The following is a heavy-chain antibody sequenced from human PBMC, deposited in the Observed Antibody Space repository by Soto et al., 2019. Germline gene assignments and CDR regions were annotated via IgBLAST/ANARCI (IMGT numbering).Heavy chain of an antibody. Sequence: QVQLVQSGAEVKKPGSSVKVSCKASGGTFSSYTISWVRQAPGQGLEWMGRIIPILGIANYAQKFQGRVTITADKPTSTAYMELSSLRSEDTAVYYCASEPRPYYFDYWGQGTLVTVSS. CDR1: GGTFSSYT. J-gene: IGHJ4*02. CDR2: IIPILGIA. CDR3: ASEPRPYYFDY. V-gene: IGHV1-69*02. D-gene: IGHD6-25*01.